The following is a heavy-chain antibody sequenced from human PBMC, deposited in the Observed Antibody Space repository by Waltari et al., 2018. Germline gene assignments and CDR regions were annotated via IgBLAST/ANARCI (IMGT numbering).Heavy chain of an antibody. Sequence: EVQLVESGGGLVQPGGSLRLSCAASGFTFSSYWMSWVRQAPGKGLEWVANLKQDGSEKYYVDSVKGRFTISRDNAKNSLYLQMNSLRAEDTAVYYCASWSESRNYFDYWGQGTLVTVSS. CDR2: LKQDGSEK. CDR3: ASWSESRNYFDY. D-gene: IGHD3-10*01. J-gene: IGHJ4*02. V-gene: IGHV3-7*01. CDR1: GFTFSSYW.